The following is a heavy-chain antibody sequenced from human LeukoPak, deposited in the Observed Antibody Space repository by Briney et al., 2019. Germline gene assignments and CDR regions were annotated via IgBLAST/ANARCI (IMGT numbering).Heavy chain of an antibody. Sequence: KPSETLSLTCTVSSGSISSYYWSWIRQPPGKGLEWIGYIYYSGSTKYSPSLKSRVTISVDTSKNQFSLRLSSVTAADTAVYYCAAFRDGYNWHLDYWGQGTLVTVSS. CDR1: SGSISSYY. V-gene: IGHV4-59*01. CDR2: IYYSGST. D-gene: IGHD5-24*01. CDR3: AAFRDGYNWHLDY. J-gene: IGHJ4*02.